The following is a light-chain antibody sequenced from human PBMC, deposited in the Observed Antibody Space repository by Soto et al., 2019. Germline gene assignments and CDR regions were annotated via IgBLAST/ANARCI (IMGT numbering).Light chain of an antibody. CDR2: DAS. J-gene: IGKJ5*01. CDR3: QQYETLPT. Sequence: DIQMTQSPSSLSASLGDRVTITCQASQDISNYLNWYQQKPGKAPKLLIYDASNLETGVPSRFRGSGSGTDFTFTISRPQPEDTATYYCQQYETLPTFGQGTRLEIK. CDR1: QDISNY. V-gene: IGKV1-33*01.